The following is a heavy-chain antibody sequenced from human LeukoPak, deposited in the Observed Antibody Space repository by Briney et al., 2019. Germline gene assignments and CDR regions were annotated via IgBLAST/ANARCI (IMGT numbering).Heavy chain of an antibody. D-gene: IGHD2/OR15-2a*01. CDR1: GGSISSDY. CDR3: ARDSTFYGMDV. Sequence: SETLSLTCTVSGGSISSDYWSWIRQPPGKGLEWIGNIYYSGSTNYDPSLKSRVTISVDTSKNQFSVKLSSVTAADTAVYYCARDSTFYGMDVWGQGTTVTVSS. J-gene: IGHJ6*02. CDR2: IYYSGST. V-gene: IGHV4-59*01.